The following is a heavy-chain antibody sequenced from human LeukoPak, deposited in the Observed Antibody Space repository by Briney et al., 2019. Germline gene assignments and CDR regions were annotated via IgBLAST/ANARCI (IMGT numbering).Heavy chain of an antibody. V-gene: IGHV4-30-2*01. D-gene: IGHD6-6*01. Sequence: SETLSLTCTVSGGSISSGGYYWSWIRQPPGKGLEWIGYIYHSGSTYYNPSLKSRVTISVDRSKNQFSLKLSSVTAADTAVYYCAREEGDSIAPLFQHWGQGTLVTVSS. CDR3: AREEGDSIAPLFQH. CDR2: IYHSGST. CDR1: GGSISSGGYY. J-gene: IGHJ1*01.